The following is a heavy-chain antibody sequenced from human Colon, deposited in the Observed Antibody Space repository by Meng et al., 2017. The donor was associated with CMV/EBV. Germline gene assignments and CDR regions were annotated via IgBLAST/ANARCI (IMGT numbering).Heavy chain of an antibody. CDR2: VKPDGSDK. Sequence: VLRVRVGGGLDTPGGALRLSCATSGFTFSNNAMSWVRQAPARGLEWTANVKPDGSDKFYVDSVKGRFTISRDNAKNSLYLQMNSLRVEDTAVYYCTGGGYWGQGILVTVSS. J-gene: IGHJ4*02. V-gene: IGHV3-7*02. CDR1: GFTFSNNA. D-gene: IGHD3-16*01. CDR3: TGGGY.